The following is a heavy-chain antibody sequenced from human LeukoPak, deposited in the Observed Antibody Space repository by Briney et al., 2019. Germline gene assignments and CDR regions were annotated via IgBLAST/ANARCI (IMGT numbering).Heavy chain of an antibody. CDR1: GGSFSGYY. J-gene: IGHJ3*02. Sequence: SETLSLTCAVYGGSFSGYYWSWIRQPPGKGLEWIGEINHSGSTNYNPSLKSRVTISVDTSKNQFSLKLSSVTAADTAVYYCARHLWEDAFDIWGQGTMVTVSS. CDR2: INHSGST. CDR3: ARHLWEDAFDI. V-gene: IGHV4-34*01. D-gene: IGHD1-26*01.